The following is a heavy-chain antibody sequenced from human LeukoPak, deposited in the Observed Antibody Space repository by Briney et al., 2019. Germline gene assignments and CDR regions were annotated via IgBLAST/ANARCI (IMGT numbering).Heavy chain of an antibody. Sequence: TSQTLSLTCTVSGGSISSGDYYWSWIRQPPGKGLEWIGYIYYSGSTYYNPSLKSRVTISVDTSKNQFSLKLSSVTAADTAVYYCARVLVREMATITGAFDIWGQGTMVTVSS. CDR2: IYYSGST. CDR1: GGSISSGDYY. J-gene: IGHJ3*02. D-gene: IGHD5-24*01. CDR3: ARVLVREMATITGAFDI. V-gene: IGHV4-30-4*08.